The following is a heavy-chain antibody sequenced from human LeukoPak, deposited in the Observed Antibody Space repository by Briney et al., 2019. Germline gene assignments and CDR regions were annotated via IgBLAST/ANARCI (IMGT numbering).Heavy chain of an antibody. CDR1: GYSISSGYY. CDR3: ARIRGIVVVPAAIRGAFDI. CDR2: IYHSGST. V-gene: IGHV4-38-2*01. Sequence: PSETLSLTCAVSGYSISSGYYWGWIRQPPGKGLEWIGSIYHSGSTYYNPSLKSRVTISVDTSKNQFSLKLSSVTAADTAVYYCARIRGIVVVPAAIRGAFDIWGQGTVVTVSS. J-gene: IGHJ3*02. D-gene: IGHD2-2*01.